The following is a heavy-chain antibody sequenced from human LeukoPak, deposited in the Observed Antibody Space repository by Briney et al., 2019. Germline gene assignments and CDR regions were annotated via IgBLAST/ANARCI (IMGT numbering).Heavy chain of an antibody. J-gene: IGHJ4*02. CDR3: AIGSGWYGN. D-gene: IGHD6-19*01. CDR2: IYSGGST. Sequence: GGSLRLSCVASGFTFDDYAMHWVRQAPGKGLEWVSVIYSGGSTYYADSVKGRFTISRDNSKNTLYLQMNSLRAEDTAVYYCAIGSGWYGNWGQGTLVTVSS. CDR1: GFTFDDYA. V-gene: IGHV3-53*01.